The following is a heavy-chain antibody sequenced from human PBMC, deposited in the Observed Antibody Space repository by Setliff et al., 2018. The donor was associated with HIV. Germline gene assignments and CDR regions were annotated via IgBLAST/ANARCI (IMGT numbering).Heavy chain of an antibody. CDR3: ARRGIAAAGSDS. J-gene: IGHJ4*02. CDR2: IYYSGST. D-gene: IGHD6-13*01. Sequence: PSETLSLTCTVSGGSISSNSYYWGWIRQPPGKGLEWIGKIYYSGSTYYNPSLKSRVTISADTSKNQFSLKLSSVTAADTAVYYCARRGIAAAGSDSWGQGTLVTVSS. V-gene: IGHV4-39*01. CDR1: GGSISSNSYY.